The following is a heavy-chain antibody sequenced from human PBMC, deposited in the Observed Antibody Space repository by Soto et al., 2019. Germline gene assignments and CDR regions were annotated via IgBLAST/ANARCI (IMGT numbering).Heavy chain of an antibody. V-gene: IGHV4-61*01. Sequence: SETLSLTCTVSGGSVSSGSYCWSWIRQPPGKGLEWIGYIYYSGSTNYNPSLKSRVTISVDTSKNQFSLKLSSVTAADTAVYYCARDGTDYSAFDIWGQGTMVTVSS. CDR3: ARDGTDYSAFDI. CDR1: GGSVSSGSYC. CDR2: IYYSGST. J-gene: IGHJ3*02. D-gene: IGHD4-4*01.